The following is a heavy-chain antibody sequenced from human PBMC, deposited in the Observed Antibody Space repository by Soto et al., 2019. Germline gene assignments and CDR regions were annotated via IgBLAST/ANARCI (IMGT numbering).Heavy chain of an antibody. CDR1: GFTFSSYA. D-gene: IGHD2-15*01. Sequence: EVQLLESGGGLVQPGGSLRLSCAASGFTFSSYAMSWVRQAPGKGLEWVSAISGSGGSTYYADSVKGRFTISRDNSKNTLYLQMNSLRAEDTAVYYCAKLDCSGGSCRPAQAFDIWGQGTMVTVSS. CDR3: AKLDCSGGSCRPAQAFDI. CDR2: ISGSGGST. V-gene: IGHV3-23*01. J-gene: IGHJ3*02.